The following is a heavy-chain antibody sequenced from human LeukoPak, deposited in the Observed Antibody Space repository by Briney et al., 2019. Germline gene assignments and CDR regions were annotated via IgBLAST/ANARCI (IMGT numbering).Heavy chain of an antibody. CDR1: GFTFSTYE. V-gene: IGHV3-48*03. Sequence: GGSLRLSCAASGFTFSTYEMNWVRQAPGKGLEWISFISNTGKTIYYADSVKGRLTISRDNAQNSLLQLDSLRAEDTAVYYCARGLYSDSGGWFDSWGQGTLVTVSS. J-gene: IGHJ5*01. D-gene: IGHD1-26*01. CDR3: ARGLYSDSGGWFDS. CDR2: ISNTGKTI.